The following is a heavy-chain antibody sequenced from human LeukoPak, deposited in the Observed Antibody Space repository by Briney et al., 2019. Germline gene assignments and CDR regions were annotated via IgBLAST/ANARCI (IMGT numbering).Heavy chain of an antibody. J-gene: IGHJ5*02. CDR2: IYYSGST. V-gene: IGHV4-59*01. CDR3: ARTIAVAGPYNWFDP. CDR1: GGSISSYY. D-gene: IGHD6-19*01. Sequence: PSETLSLTCTVSGGSISSYYWSWIRQPPGKGLEWIGYIYYSGSTNYNPSLKSRVTISVDTSKNQFSLKLSSVTAADTAAYYCARTIAVAGPYNWFDPWGQGTLVTVSS.